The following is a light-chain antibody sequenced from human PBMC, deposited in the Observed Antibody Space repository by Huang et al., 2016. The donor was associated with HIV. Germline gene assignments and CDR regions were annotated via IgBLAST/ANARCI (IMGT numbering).Light chain of an antibody. Sequence: DIVMTQSPDSLAVSLGERATINCKSSHSLLHTSNNKYSLAWYQQKPGQPPKLLMHWASSRAFGVPDRFSGSGSGPDFTLTISSLQAEDVAIYYCQQCSTTPLTFGQGTKVEIK. CDR2: WAS. CDR3: QQCSTTPLT. CDR1: HSLLHTSNNKYS. V-gene: IGKV4-1*01. J-gene: IGKJ1*01.